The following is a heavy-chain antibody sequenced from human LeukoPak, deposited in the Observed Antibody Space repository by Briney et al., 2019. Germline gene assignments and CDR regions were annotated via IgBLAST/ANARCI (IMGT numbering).Heavy chain of an antibody. J-gene: IGHJ6*03. V-gene: IGHV4-34*01. D-gene: IGHD3-22*01. CDR3: ARGRQDVTMIVVVMTAVSYYLDV. CDR2: MNPSGST. Sequence: PSETLSLTCAVYGGSFSGYYWTWIRQTPDKGLERIGEMNPSGSTSYNPSLKSRVTISVDTSKNQFSLKLSSVTAAYMAVYYCARGRQDVTMIVVVMTAVSYYLDVWGKGTTVTVS. CDR1: GGSFSGYY.